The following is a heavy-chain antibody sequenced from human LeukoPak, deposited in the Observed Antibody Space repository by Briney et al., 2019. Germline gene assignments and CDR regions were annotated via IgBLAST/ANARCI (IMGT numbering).Heavy chain of an antibody. CDR2: ISGSGGST. Sequence: PGGSLRLSCAASGITFSSYAMSWVRQAPGKGLEWVSAISGSGGSTYYADSVKGRFTISRDNSKNTLYLQLNSLRAEDTAVYYCAKGLEEYSSSSFDYWGQGTLVTVPS. D-gene: IGHD6-6*01. J-gene: IGHJ4*02. CDR3: AKGLEEYSSSSFDY. V-gene: IGHV3-23*01. CDR1: GITFSSYA.